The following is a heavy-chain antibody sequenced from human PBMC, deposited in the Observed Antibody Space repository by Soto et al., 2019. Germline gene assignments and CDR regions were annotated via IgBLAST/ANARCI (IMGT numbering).Heavy chain of an antibody. CDR3: AKRTIGAVVAVFDY. CDR2: ISGSGGST. Sequence: HGGSLRLSCAASGFTCSSYAMSCVRQAPGKGLEWVSAISGSGGSTYYADSVKGRFTISRDNSKNTLYLQMNSLRAEDTAVYYCAKRTIGAVVAVFDYWGQGTLVTVSS. CDR1: GFTCSSYA. V-gene: IGHV3-23*01. J-gene: IGHJ4*02. D-gene: IGHD2-15*01.